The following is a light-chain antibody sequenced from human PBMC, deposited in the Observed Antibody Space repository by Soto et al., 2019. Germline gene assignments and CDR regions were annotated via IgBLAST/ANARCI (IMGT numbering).Light chain of an antibody. CDR2: VAS. V-gene: IGKV1-9*01. Sequence: NQVTHSPPSLSASVGDRVTITFRASQGISRYLAWYQQKPGKAPKLLIYVASTLQSGVPSRFSGSGSGTDFTLTISSLQPEDFAPYYCPQFNSYPLTFGQGTRLEIK. J-gene: IGKJ5*01. CDR3: PQFNSYPLT. CDR1: QGISRY.